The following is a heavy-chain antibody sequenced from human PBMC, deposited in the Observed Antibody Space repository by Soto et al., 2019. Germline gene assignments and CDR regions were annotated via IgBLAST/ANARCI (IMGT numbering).Heavy chain of an antibody. J-gene: IGHJ4*02. CDR1: GYTFTNYG. D-gene: IGHD5-12*01. Sequence: ASVKVSCKASGYTFTNYGINWVRQAPGQGLEWMGWMSAFNGNTKYAQKFQGRVTMTTDTSTSTAYMELRSLRSDDTAVYYCGRNSRRLREGVLGYWGQGNLVTVSS. CDR3: GRNSRRLREGVLGY. CDR2: MSAFNGNT. V-gene: IGHV1-18*04.